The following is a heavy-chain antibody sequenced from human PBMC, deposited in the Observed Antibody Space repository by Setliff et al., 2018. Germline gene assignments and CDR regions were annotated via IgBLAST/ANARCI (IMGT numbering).Heavy chain of an antibody. V-gene: IGHV3-11*04. CDR1: GFTFSDYY. J-gene: IGHJ4*02. D-gene: IGHD5-18*01. CDR3: ARARGYSYGPFDY. CDR2: ISRGGITI. Sequence: PGGSLRLSCAASGFTFSDYYMNWIRQAPGKGLEWVSYISRGGITIYYADSVKGRFTISRDNAKNSLYLQMNSLRAEDTAVYSCARARGYSYGPFDYWGQGTLVTVSS.